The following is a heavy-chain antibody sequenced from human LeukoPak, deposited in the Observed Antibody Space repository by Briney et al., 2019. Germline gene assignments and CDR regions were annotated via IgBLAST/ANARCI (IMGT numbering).Heavy chain of an antibody. V-gene: IGHV3-11*04. Sequence: GGSLRLSCAASGFTFSDYHMSWIRQAPRKGLEWVSYISSSGNIIYYADSVKGRFTISRDNAKNSLYLQMNSLRAEDTAVYYCAELGITMIGGVWGKGTTVTISS. CDR2: ISSSGNII. J-gene: IGHJ6*04. CDR3: AELGITMIGGV. D-gene: IGHD3-10*02. CDR1: GFTFSDYH.